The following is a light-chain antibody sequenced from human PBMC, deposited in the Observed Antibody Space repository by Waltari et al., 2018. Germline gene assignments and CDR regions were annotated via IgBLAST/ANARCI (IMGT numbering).Light chain of an antibody. V-gene: IGLV1-44*01. CDR3: ASWDDRLYGWV. J-gene: IGLJ3*02. Sequence: QSVMTQPPSASGTPGQRVTISCSGSNSAIGSNYVYWYQQLPGTAPKLLIYSNNERPSGVPDRFSGSKSGTSASLAISGLQSEDEGDYYCASWDDRLYGWVFGGGTTVTVL. CDR1: NSAIGSNY. CDR2: SNN.